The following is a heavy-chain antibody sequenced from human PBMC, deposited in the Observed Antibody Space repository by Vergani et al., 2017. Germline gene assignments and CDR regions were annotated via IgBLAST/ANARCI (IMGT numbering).Heavy chain of an antibody. Sequence: EVQLVESGGGLVKPGGSLRLSCAASGFTFSSYSMNWARQAPGKGLEWVSSISSSSSYIYYADSVKGRFTISSDNAKNSLYLQMNMLRAEDTALYYCAKAYSSGAGAGALDYWGQGTLVTVSS. CDR1: GFTFSSYS. D-gene: IGHD6-25*01. CDR3: AKAYSSGAGAGALDY. CDR2: ISSSSSYI. V-gene: IGHV3-21*04. J-gene: IGHJ4*02.